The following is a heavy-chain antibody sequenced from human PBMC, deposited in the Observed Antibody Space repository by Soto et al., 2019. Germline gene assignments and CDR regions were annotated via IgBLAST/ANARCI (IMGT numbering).Heavy chain of an antibody. CDR3: ARIRQLLFVS. V-gene: IGHV3-23*01. CDR1: GFTFRVYA. J-gene: IGHJ4*02. CDR2: IGGTGNTT. D-gene: IGHD2-2*01. Sequence: VHLSESGGALVQPGGSLRLSCAASGFTFRVYAMSWFRQAPGGGLEWVSAIGGTGNTTYYADSVKGRFTIARDNSRDTLYLQMTSLRVEYTAVYYCARIRQLLFVSWGQGTLVSVSS.